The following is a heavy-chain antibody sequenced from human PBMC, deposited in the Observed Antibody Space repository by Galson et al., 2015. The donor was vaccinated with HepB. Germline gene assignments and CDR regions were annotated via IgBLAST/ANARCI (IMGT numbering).Heavy chain of an antibody. Sequence: SLRLSCAASEFDLRSHYINWVRQAPGKGLEWVSVIYSGGSTYFADSVKGRFTISRHNSENTLYLQMNSLKIEDTAVYYCARDIFGNGAFDIRGQGTILTVSS. CDR3: ARDIFGNGAFDI. J-gene: IGHJ3*02. D-gene: IGHD3-3*02. CDR2: IYSGGST. CDR1: EFDLRSHY. V-gene: IGHV3-53*04.